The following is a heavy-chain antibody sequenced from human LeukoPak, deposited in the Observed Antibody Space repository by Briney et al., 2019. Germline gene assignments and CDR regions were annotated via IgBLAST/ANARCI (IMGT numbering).Heavy chain of an antibody. CDR1: GGSISSYY. CDR3: ARDPEYCSGGSCYSLWFDP. D-gene: IGHD2-15*01. Sequence: SETLSLTCTVSGGSISSYYWSWIRQPAGKGLEWIGRIYTSGSTNYNPSLKSRVTMSVDTSKNQFSLKLSSVTAAGTAVYYCARDPEYCSGGSCYSLWFDPWGQGTLVTVSS. V-gene: IGHV4-4*07. J-gene: IGHJ5*02. CDR2: IYTSGST.